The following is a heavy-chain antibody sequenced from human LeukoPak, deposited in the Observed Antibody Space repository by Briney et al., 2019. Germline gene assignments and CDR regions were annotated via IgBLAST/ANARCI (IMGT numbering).Heavy chain of an antibody. Sequence: GASXXVXXKASGXTFXXYGISWVRQAPGQGLEWMGRISAYNGNTNYAQKLQGRVTMTTDTSTSTAYMELRSLRSDDTAVYYCAREVVGSYYYFDYWGQGTLVTVSS. V-gene: IGHV1-18*01. D-gene: IGHD1-26*01. CDR1: GXTFXXYG. J-gene: IGHJ4*02. CDR2: ISAYNGNT. CDR3: AREVVGSYYYFDY.